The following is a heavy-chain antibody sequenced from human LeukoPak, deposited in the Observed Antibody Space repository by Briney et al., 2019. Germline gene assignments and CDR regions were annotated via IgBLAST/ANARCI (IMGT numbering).Heavy chain of an antibody. Sequence: ASVKVSCKASGYSFTSYGISWVRQAPGQGLEWMGWISVYNGKTNYGQKLQGRVTMTADTSTSTAYMELRSLRSDDTAVYYCARVTEYCSGGSCHPRGAFDIWDQGTMVTVSS. D-gene: IGHD2-15*01. CDR2: ISVYNGKT. CDR3: ARVTEYCSGGSCHPRGAFDI. V-gene: IGHV1-18*01. CDR1: GYSFTSYG. J-gene: IGHJ3*02.